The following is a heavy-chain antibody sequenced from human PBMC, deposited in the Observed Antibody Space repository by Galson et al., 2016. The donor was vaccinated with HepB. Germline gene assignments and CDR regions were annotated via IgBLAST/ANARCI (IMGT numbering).Heavy chain of an antibody. D-gene: IGHD3-9*01. CDR3: AREPVRRADLLTGPPKNPDS. J-gene: IGHJ5*01. CDR1: GFTFSRYE. Sequence: SLRLSCAASGFTFSRYEMNWVRQAPGKGLEWVSYISSGTTIYYADSVKGRFTISRDNAKHSLYLQMNSLRAEDTAVYYYAREPVRRADLLTGPPKNPDSRGQGTRVTVSS. V-gene: IGHV3-48*03. CDR2: ISSGTTI.